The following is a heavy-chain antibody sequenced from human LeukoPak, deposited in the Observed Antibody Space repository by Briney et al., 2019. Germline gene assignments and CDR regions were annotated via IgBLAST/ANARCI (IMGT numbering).Heavy chain of an antibody. Sequence: PGTSLRLSCTASGFNFGIYGMHWVRQAPGKGLEWVAVMWDDGTNEYYVESVKGRFTISRDNGKRTLYLQMNSLRVEDTAVYYCARVGYSYGANWFDPWGQGTLVTVSS. CDR1: GFNFGIYG. V-gene: IGHV3-33*01. CDR2: MWDDGTNE. D-gene: IGHD5-18*01. CDR3: ARVGYSYGANWFDP. J-gene: IGHJ5*02.